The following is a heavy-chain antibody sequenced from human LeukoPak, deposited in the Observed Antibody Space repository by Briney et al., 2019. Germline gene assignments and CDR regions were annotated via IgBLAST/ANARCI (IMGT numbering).Heavy chain of an antibody. CDR1: GGSIGSGSYY. CDR2: IYTSGST. CDR3: ARHVAYSYGYGY. V-gene: IGHV4-61*02. J-gene: IGHJ4*02. Sequence: PSETLSLTCTVSGGSIGSGSYYWSWIRQPAGKGLEWIGRIYTSGSTNYNPSLKSRVTISVDTSKNQFSLKLSSVTAADTAVYYCARHVAYSYGYGYWGQGTLVTVSS. D-gene: IGHD5-18*01.